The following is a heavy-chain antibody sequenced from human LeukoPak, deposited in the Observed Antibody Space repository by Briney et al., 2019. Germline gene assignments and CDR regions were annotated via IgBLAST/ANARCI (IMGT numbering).Heavy chain of an antibody. J-gene: IGHJ4*02. CDR3: AKKVGGATKGPFDY. D-gene: IGHD1-26*01. Sequence: GGSLRLSCAASGFTVSSNYMSWVRQAPGKGLEWVSVIYSGGSTYYADSVKGRFTISRDNSKNTLYLQMNSLRAEDTAVYYCAKKVGGATKGPFDYWGQGTLVNVSS. V-gene: IGHV3-53*01. CDR2: IYSGGST. CDR1: GFTVSSNY.